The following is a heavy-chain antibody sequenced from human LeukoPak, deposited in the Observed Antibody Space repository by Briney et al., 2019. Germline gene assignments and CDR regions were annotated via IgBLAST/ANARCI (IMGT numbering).Heavy chain of an antibody. CDR1: GFTFSSYA. D-gene: IGHD2-2*01. CDR3: ARAPAALNFRLFYYMDV. CDR2: ISYDGSNK. V-gene: IGHV3-30-3*01. J-gene: IGHJ6*03. Sequence: GGSLRLSCAASGFTFSSYAMHWVRQAPGKGLEWVAVISYDGSNKYYADSVKGRFTISRDNSKNTLYLQMNSLRAEDTAVYYCARAPAALNFRLFYYMDVWGKGTTVTVSS.